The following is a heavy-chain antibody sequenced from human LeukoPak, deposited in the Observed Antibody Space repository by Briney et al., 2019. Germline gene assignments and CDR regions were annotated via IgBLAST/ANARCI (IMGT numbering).Heavy chain of an antibody. V-gene: IGHV1-69*05. CDR2: IIPIFGTA. Sequence: ASVKVSCKASGGTFSSYAISWVRQAPGQGLEWMGRIIPIFGTANYAQKFQGRVTITTDESTSTAYMELSSLRSEDTAVYYCARDEREYYFDYWGQGTLVTVSS. CDR3: ARDEREYYFDY. CDR1: GGTFSSYA. D-gene: IGHD1-1*01. J-gene: IGHJ4*02.